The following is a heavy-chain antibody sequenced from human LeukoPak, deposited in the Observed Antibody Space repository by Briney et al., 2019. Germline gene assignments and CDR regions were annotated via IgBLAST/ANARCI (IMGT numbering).Heavy chain of an antibody. V-gene: IGHV3-30*02. CDR1: GFTFSSYG. Sequence: PGGSLRLSCAASGFTFSSYGMHWVRQAPGKGLEWVAFIRYNRNNQYYADSVKGRFTISRDNSKNTLYLQMNSLKGDDTAVYYCAKDSAFYYIDVWGKGTTVIISS. J-gene: IGHJ6*03. D-gene: IGHD3-10*01. CDR3: AKDSAFYYIDV. CDR2: IRYNRNNQ.